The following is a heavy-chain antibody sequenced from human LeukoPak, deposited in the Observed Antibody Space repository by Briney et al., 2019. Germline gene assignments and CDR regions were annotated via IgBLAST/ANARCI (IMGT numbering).Heavy chain of an antibody. CDR3: AKRSAESSGYFDS. CDR2: ITGSGTFT. D-gene: IGHD6-19*01. V-gene: IGHV3-23*01. CDR1: GFSFSNYW. Sequence: GGSLRLSCAASGFSFSNYWMHWVRQAPGKGLEWVSAITGSGTFTDYADSVRGRFTISRDNSKNTLYLQMNSLRAEDTAIYYCAKRSAESSGYFDSWGQGTLVTVSS. J-gene: IGHJ4*02.